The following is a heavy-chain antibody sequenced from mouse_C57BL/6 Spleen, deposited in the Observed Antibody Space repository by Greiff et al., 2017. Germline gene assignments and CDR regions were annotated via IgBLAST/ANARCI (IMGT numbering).Heavy chain of an antibody. CDR3: TREDYYYGSGYGGYFDV. CDR2: IYPGNSDT. CDR1: GYTFTSYW. D-gene: IGHD1-1*01. J-gene: IGHJ1*03. Sequence: VQLQQSGTVLARPGASVKMSCKTSGYTFTSYWMHWVKQRPGQGLEWIGAIYPGNSDTSYNQKFKGKAKLTAVTSASTAYMELSSLTNEDSAVYYCTREDYYYGSGYGGYFDVWGTGTTVTVSS. V-gene: IGHV1-5*01.